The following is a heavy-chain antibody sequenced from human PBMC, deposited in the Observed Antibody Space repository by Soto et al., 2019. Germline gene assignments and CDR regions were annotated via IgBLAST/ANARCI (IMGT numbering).Heavy chain of an antibody. Sequence: SETLSLTCAVYGGSFSGYYWTWIRQPPGKGLEWIGEINHSGTINFNPSLKSRLTISLDTSKKHFSLKLSSVTDADTAAYYCARADRTLVTSYSLDVWGQGTTVTV. CDR1: GGSFSGYY. D-gene: IGHD2-21*02. J-gene: IGHJ6*02. V-gene: IGHV4-34*01. CDR2: INHSGTI. CDR3: ARADRTLVTSYSLDV.